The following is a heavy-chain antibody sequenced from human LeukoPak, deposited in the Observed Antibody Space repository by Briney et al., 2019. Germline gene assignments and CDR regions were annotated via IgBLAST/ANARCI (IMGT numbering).Heavy chain of an antibody. V-gene: IGHV3-7*01. CDR2: IKQDESEK. CDR3: ARALDSSSSRYQAFEE. CDR1: GFTFSNYW. D-gene: IGHD2-2*01. J-gene: IGHJ4*02. Sequence: GGSRRLSCSASGFTFSNYWMSWVRPAPGKGLEWVANIKQDESEKYYVDSVKGRFTISRDNAKSSLYLQMNSLRAEDTAVYYCARALDSSSSRYQAFEEWGQGTLVTVSS.